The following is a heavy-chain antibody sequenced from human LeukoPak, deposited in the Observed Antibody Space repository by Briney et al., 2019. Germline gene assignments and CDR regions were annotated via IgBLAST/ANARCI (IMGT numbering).Heavy chain of an antibody. Sequence: GGSLRLSCAASGFTFSSYAMSWVRQAPGKGLEWVSAISGSGGSTYYADSVKGRFIISRDNSKNTLYLQMNSLRAEDTAVYYCAKLPQVAGDGYNFDYWGQGTLATVSS. CDR2: ISGSGGST. CDR1: GFTFSSYA. V-gene: IGHV3-23*01. CDR3: AKLPQVAGDGYNFDY. D-gene: IGHD5-24*01. J-gene: IGHJ4*02.